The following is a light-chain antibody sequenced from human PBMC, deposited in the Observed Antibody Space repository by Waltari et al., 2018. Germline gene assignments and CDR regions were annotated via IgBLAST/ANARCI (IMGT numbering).Light chain of an antibody. V-gene: IGLV3-21*02. CDR2: DDT. CDR3: QVWDSRTDHVI. Sequence: YVLTQPPSVSVAPGQTARITCGGSNIGSKSVHWHQQTPGRAPILVVDDDTDRPSGISQRFSGSNAGNTATLISSGVEAGDEADYYCQVWDSRTDHVIFGGGTKLTVL. J-gene: IGLJ2*01. CDR1: NIGSKS.